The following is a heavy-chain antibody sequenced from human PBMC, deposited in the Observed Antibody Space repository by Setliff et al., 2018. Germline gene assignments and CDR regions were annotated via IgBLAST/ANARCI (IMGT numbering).Heavy chain of an antibody. CDR3: ARTCSGSGCYAGLES. CDR1: GFTFSTHA. J-gene: IGHJ4*02. CDR2: IWGDGGTK. D-gene: IGHD2-15*01. V-gene: IGHV3-33*03. Sequence: PGGSLRLSCGASGFTFSTHAMHWVRQAPGKGLEWVAVIWGDGGTKYHADSVKGRFTISRDNSKDTLYLQMNSLRPEDTAVYYCARTCSGSGCYAGLESWGQGTPVTVSS.